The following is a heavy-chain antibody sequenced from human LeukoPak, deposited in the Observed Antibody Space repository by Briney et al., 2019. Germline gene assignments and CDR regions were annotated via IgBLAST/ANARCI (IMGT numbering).Heavy chain of an antibody. J-gene: IGHJ4*02. V-gene: IGHV4-59*01. CDR2: IHFSGRT. Sequence: PSETLSLTCTVSGGSIGSYYWSWIRQPPGKGLEWIGYIHFSGRTTYNPSLKSRVTISGDTSKNQISLKLTSVTATDTAVYYCARYSGGYFSGFDYWGQGTLVTVSS. CDR1: GGSIGSYY. CDR3: ARYSGGYFSGFDY. D-gene: IGHD1-26*01.